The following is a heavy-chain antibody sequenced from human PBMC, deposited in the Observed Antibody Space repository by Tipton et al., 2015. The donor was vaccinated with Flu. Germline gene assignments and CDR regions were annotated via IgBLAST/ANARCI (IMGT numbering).Heavy chain of an antibody. J-gene: IGHJ6*02. V-gene: IGHV4-59*01. CDR3: ARYYEVPGDYYSGLDV. CDR2: IYYSGNT. Sequence: PGLVKPSETLSLTCTVSGGSMSSYYWSWIRQPPGKGLEWIGNIYYSGNTNYNPSLKSRVTISVDMSKNQVSLKVSSLTAADTAVYFCARYYEVPGDYYSGLDVWDQGTTVTVSS. D-gene: IGHD3-3*01. CDR1: GGSMSSYY.